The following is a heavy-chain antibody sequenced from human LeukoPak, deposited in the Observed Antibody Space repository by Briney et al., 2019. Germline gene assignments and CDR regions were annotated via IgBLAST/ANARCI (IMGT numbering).Heavy chain of an antibody. J-gene: IGHJ6*03. V-gene: IGHV4-34*01. CDR3: ARHVRSGWYDASYYCHYYMGV. Sequence: SETLSLTCAVYGGSFSGYYWSWIRQPPGKGLEWIGEINHSGSTNYNPSLKSRVTISVDTSKNQFSLKLSSVTAADTAVYYCARHVRSGWYDASYYCHYYMGVWGEGTTVTISS. CDR1: GGSFSGYY. D-gene: IGHD6-19*01. CDR2: INHSGST.